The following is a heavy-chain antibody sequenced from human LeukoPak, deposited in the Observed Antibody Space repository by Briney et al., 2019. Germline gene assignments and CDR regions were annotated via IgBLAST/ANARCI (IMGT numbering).Heavy chain of an antibody. CDR2: MNPNSGNT. CDR1: GYTFTSYD. J-gene: IGHJ4*02. Sequence: GASVKVSCKASGYTFTSYDINWVRQATGQGLEWMGWMNPNSGNTGYAQKFQGRVTMTRNTSISTAYMELSSLRSEDTAVYYCATVDYYRGMPFDYWGQGTLVTVSS. V-gene: IGHV1-8*01. D-gene: IGHD3-22*01. CDR3: ATVDYYRGMPFDY.